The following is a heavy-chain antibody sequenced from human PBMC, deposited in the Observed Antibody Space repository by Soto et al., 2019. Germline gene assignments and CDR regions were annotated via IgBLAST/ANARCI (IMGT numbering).Heavy chain of an antibody. V-gene: IGHV3-23*01. D-gene: IGHD3-22*01. Sequence: EVQLLESGGGLVQPGGSLRLSCAASGFTFSTYGMSWVRQAPGKGLEWVSAICGSGGGTYHADSVKGRFTISRDNSKNTLYRKMNSLRAEVTAVYYCGKARDNSGYYPYYFDSWGQGTLFTVSS. CDR2: ICGSGGGT. CDR1: GFTFSTYG. CDR3: GKARDNSGYYPYYFDS. J-gene: IGHJ4*02.